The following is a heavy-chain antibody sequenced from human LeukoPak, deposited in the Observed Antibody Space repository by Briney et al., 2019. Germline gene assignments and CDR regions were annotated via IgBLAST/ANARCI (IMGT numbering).Heavy chain of an antibody. J-gene: IGHJ4*02. V-gene: IGHV3-74*01. Sequence: GGSLRLSCEASRFTFSTNWMHWVRQVPRKGLLWVSRLNGHGTSASYAESVTGRFTISRDNAKNTLCLQLNSLTVDDTAVYYCARGVPGYYGLDYWGQGTLVTVSS. D-gene: IGHD3-22*01. CDR2: LNGHGTSA. CDR3: ARGVPGYYGLDY. CDR1: RFTFSTNW.